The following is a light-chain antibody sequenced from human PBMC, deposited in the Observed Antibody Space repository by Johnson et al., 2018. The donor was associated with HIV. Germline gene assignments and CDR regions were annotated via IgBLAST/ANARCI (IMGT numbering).Light chain of an antibody. Sequence: QSILTQPPSVYAAPGQKVTISCSGSSSNIGDNHVSWYQHFPGTAPQLLIYENNKRPSGIPDRFSGSKSGTSATLAITGLQTGDEADYYCGTWDSSLRAGFFGTGTKVTVL. CDR3: GTWDSSLRAGF. J-gene: IGLJ1*01. V-gene: IGLV1-51*02. CDR1: SSNIGDNH. CDR2: ENN.